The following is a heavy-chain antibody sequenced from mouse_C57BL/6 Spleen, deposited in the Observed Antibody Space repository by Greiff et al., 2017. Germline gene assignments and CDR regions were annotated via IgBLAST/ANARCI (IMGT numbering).Heavy chain of an antibody. CDR2: ISSGSSTI. Sequence: EVQLVESGGGLVKPGGSLKLSCAASGFTFSDYGMHWVRQAPEKGLEWVAYISSGSSTIYYADTVKGRFTISRDNAKNTRFLQMTSLRSEDTAMYYCARWTAQATFDYWGKGTTLTVSS. V-gene: IGHV5-17*01. J-gene: IGHJ2*01. D-gene: IGHD3-2*02. CDR3: ARWTAQATFDY. CDR1: GFTFSDYG.